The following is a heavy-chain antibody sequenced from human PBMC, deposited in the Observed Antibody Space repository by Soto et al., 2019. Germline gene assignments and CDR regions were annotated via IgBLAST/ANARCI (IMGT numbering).Heavy chain of an antibody. Sequence: ASVKVSCKASGYTFTSYYMHWVRQAPGQGLEWMGIINPSGGSTSYAQKFQGRVTMTRDTSTSTVYMELSSLRSEDTAVYYCAPEKRYGGNSGSSGMDVWGQGTTVTVS. D-gene: IGHD4-17*01. CDR1: GYTFTSYY. CDR2: INPSGGST. J-gene: IGHJ6*02. CDR3: APEKRYGGNSGSSGMDV. V-gene: IGHV1-46*03.